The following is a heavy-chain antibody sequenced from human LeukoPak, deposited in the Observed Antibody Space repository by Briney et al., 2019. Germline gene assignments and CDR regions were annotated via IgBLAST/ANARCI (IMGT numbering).Heavy chain of an antibody. J-gene: IGHJ2*01. Sequence: GASVKVSCKASGGTFSSYAISWVRQAPGQGLEWMGGIIPIFGTANYAQKFQGRATITTDESTSTAYMELSSLRSEDTAVYYCARAPMGYSSSLWAQSPYWYFDLWGRGTLVTVSS. D-gene: IGHD6-13*01. CDR3: ARAPMGYSSSLWAQSPYWYFDL. CDR2: IIPIFGTA. V-gene: IGHV1-69*05. CDR1: GGTFSSYA.